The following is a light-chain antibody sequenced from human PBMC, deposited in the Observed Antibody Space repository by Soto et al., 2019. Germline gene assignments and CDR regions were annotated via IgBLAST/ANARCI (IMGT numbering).Light chain of an antibody. CDR1: NSDIGGHDY. Sequence: QSALTQPASVSGSPGQSITISCTGTNSDIGGHDYVSWYQHHPGKAPKLMIYDVNNWPSGVSNRFSGSKSGNTASLTISRRQAEDEAVYYCSSYTTTAPVVFGGGTKLTVL. V-gene: IGLV2-14*03. CDR3: SSYTTTAPVV. CDR2: DVN. J-gene: IGLJ2*01.